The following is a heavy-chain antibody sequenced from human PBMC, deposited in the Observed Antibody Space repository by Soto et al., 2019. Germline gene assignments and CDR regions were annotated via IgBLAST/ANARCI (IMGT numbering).Heavy chain of an antibody. CDR2: INPNTGDT. CDR1: GYTLTDHY. V-gene: IGHV1-2*02. Sequence: GASVKVSCKASGYTLTDHYMHWMRQAPGQGLEWMGWINPNTGDTNYAQNFQGRVTMTRDTSISTAYMELSRLRSDDTAVYYCARVWDFHGVDVWGQGTTVTVSS. J-gene: IGHJ6*02. D-gene: IGHD3-16*01. CDR3: ARVWDFHGVDV.